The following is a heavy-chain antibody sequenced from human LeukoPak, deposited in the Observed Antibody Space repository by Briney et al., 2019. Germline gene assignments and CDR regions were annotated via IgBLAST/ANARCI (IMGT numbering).Heavy chain of an antibody. J-gene: IGHJ4*02. CDR1: GFTFSSYG. Sequence: PGGSLRLSCAASGFTFSSYGMHWVRQAPGKGLEWVAVIWYDGSNKYYADSVKGRFTISRDNSKNTLYLQMSSLRAEDTAVYYCARGNALNYYDSSGYYSGTRRPMYYFDYWGQGTLVTVSS. D-gene: IGHD3-22*01. CDR3: ARGNALNYYDSSGYYSGTRRPMYYFDY. CDR2: IWYDGSNK. V-gene: IGHV3-33*01.